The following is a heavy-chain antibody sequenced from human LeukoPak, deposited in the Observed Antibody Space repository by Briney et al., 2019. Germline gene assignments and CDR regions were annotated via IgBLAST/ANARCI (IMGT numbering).Heavy chain of an antibody. V-gene: IGHV4-39*01. CDR2: IYYSGTT. Sequence: KPSETLSLTCTVSGGSISSSHYYWGWIRQPPGKGLEWIGTIYYSGTTYYNPSLESRVTISEDTSKNQFSLTLRSVTAADTAVYYCARHGVGEGNAFDIWGQGTMVTVSS. J-gene: IGHJ3*02. CDR3: ARHGVGEGNAFDI. D-gene: IGHD3-16*01. CDR1: GGSISSSHYY.